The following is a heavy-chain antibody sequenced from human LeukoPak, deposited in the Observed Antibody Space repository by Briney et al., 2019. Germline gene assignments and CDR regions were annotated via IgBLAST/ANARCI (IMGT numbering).Heavy chain of an antibody. CDR1: GFTFSSYG. Sequence: GGSLRLSCAASGFTFSSYGMSWVRQAPGKGLEWVSAISGSGGSTYYADSVKGRFTISRDNSKNTLYLQMNSLKAEDTAIYYCAKAQSYGYSDYWGQGTLVAVSS. D-gene: IGHD3-16*01. V-gene: IGHV3-23*01. CDR2: ISGSGGST. J-gene: IGHJ4*02. CDR3: AKAQSYGYSDY.